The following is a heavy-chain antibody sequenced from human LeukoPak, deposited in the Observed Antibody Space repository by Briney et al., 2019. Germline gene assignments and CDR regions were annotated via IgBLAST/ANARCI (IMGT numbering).Heavy chain of an antibody. Sequence: PGGSLRLSCAASGFTFSNHWMHWVRQAPGKGLVWVSRVNGDGSSTDYADSVKGRFTISRDNGKNTLYLQMNSLRAEDTAVYFCVSGLREWDVRRDCWGQGTLVTVSS. CDR3: VSGLREWDVRRDC. V-gene: IGHV3-74*01. CDR2: VNGDGSST. D-gene: IGHD3-16*01. CDR1: GFTFSNHW. J-gene: IGHJ4*02.